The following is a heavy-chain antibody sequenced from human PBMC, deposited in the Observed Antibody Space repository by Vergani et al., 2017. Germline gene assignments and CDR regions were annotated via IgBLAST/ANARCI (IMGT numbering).Heavy chain of an antibody. CDR1: GFTFSSYA. CDR2: ISGSGGST. CDR3: AKDLQSGRFLEWLLSPRFYGMDV. V-gene: IGHV3-23*01. J-gene: IGHJ6*02. D-gene: IGHD3-3*01. Sequence: EVQLLESGGGLVQPGGSLRLSCAASGFTFSSYAMSWVRQAPGKGLEWVSAISGSGGSTYYADSVKGRFTISIDNSKNTLYLQINSLRAEDTAVYYCAKDLQSGRFLEWLLSPRFYGMDVGDQGTTVTVSS.